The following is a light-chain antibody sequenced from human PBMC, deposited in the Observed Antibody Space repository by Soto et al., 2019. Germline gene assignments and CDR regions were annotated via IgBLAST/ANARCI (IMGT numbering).Light chain of an antibody. CDR2: DAS. Sequence: EIVLTHSTATLSSSPGERATLSCRASHSVSSSLAWYQRKSGQAPRLLNYDASNRAAVIPARLSGSWSGTDFNLTISSLQPKDFAVYYCHPRSYWPPPFGQGTKVEIK. V-gene: IGKV3-11*01. J-gene: IGKJ1*01. CDR3: HPRSYWPPP. CDR1: HSVSSS.